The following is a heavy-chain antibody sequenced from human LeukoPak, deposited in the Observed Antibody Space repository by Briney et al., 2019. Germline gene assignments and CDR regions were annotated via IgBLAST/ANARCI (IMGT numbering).Heavy chain of an antibody. J-gene: IGHJ5*02. Sequence: SETLSLTCTVSGGSISSYYWSWIRQPPGKGLEWIGYIYYSGSTNYNPSLKSRVTISVDTSKNQFSLKLSSVTAADTAVYYCARGGDYYDSSQGWFDPWGQGALVTVSS. CDR1: GGSISSYY. CDR3: ARGGDYYDSSQGWFDP. D-gene: IGHD3-22*01. CDR2: IYYSGST. V-gene: IGHV4-59*01.